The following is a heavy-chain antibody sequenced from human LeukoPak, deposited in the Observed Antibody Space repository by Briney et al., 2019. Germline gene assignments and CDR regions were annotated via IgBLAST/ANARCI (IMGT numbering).Heavy chain of an antibody. CDR3: ARTNYLLRYFDY. D-gene: IGHD3-9*01. V-gene: IGHV2-70*17. J-gene: IGHJ4*02. CDR1: GFSLSRSGMC. Sequence: SGPTLVNPTQTLTLTCTFSGFSLSRSGMCVSWLRQPPGKALEWLARIDWDGDKFYSTALKSRLIISKDTSRNQVTLIMTNMDPVDTATYYCARTNYLLRYFDYWGQGGLVTVSS. CDR2: IDWDGDK.